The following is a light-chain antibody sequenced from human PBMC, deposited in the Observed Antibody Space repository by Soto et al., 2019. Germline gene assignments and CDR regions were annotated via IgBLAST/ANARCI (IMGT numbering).Light chain of an antibody. J-gene: IGKJ1*01. V-gene: IGKV1-6*01. CDR3: LHYYNSPQM. CDR1: QAIRDD. Sequence: AIQMTQSPSSLAASLGDRVTITCRASQAIRDDLGWYQQRQGKAPKLLIYSASTLETGVPSRFRGSGSGTDFTLTISSLQPEDFETYYCLHYYNSPQMFGQGTKVDIK. CDR2: SAS.